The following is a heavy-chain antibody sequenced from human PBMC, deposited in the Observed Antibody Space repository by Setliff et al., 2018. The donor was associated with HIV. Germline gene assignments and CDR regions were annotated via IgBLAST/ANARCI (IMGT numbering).Heavy chain of an antibody. CDR2: ITQGGDSA. D-gene: IGHD3-3*01. CDR3: AKLLFFAFHT. CDR1: GFSFSSYG. V-gene: IGHV3-NL1*01. J-gene: IGHJ3*02. Sequence: GGSLRLSCAAFGFSFSSYGMHWVRQAPGKGLEWVSVITQGGDSAYYADSVQGRFTISKDHSKNTLYLQMNSLRAEDTAMYYCAKLLFFAFHTWGQGTMVTVSS.